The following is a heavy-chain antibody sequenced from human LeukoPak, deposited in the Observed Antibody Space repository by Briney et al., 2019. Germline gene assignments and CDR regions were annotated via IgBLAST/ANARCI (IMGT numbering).Heavy chain of an antibody. CDR2: ISGSGGST. CDR1: GFTFSSHA. J-gene: IGHJ6*02. D-gene: IGHD5-18*01. V-gene: IGHV3-23*01. CDR3: ARFRGYSYGSASYYYGMDV. Sequence: PGGSLRLSCAASGFTFSSHAMSWVRQAPGKGLEWVSAISGSGGSTYYADSVKGRFTISRENAKNSLYLQMNSLRAGDTAVYYCARFRGYSYGSASYYYGMDVWGQGTTVTVSS.